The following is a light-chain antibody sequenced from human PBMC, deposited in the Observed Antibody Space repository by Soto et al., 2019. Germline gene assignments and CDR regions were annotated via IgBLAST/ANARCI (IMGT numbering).Light chain of an antibody. Sequence: QSVLTQPASVSGSPGQSITISCTGTSRDVGRYNLVSWYQQHPGQAPKLMIYEVSKRPSGVSNRFSGSKSGNTASLTISGLQAEDEADYYCCSYAGSSTVFGTGTQLTVL. J-gene: IGLJ1*01. CDR2: EVS. V-gene: IGLV2-23*02. CDR3: CSYAGSSTV. CDR1: SRDVGRYNL.